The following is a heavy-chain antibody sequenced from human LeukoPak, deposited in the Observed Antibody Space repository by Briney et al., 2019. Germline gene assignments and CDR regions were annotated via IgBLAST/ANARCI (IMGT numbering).Heavy chain of an antibody. D-gene: IGHD6-19*01. CDR1: GGYIRRGGYY. V-gene: IGHV4-31*03. CDR2: SYYSGST. CDR3: ARGIAVAGTPGLYYFAY. J-gene: IGHJ4*02. Sequence: SETLSLTCTVSGGYIRRGGYYGRWIREQPGKGLEWIGYSYYSGSTYDNPSLKSRVTISVDKSKKQFSVKMSCVTDGDTALYYCARGIAVAGTPGLYYFAYWGQGTLVTVSS.